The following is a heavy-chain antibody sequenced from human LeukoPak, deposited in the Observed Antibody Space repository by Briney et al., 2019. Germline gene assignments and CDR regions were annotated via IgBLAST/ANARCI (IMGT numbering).Heavy chain of an antibody. J-gene: IGHJ6*02. Sequence: PGGSLRLSCAASGFTFKTYAMNWVRQVPGKGPEWVSSMSGSGSSTDYADSVKGRFTISRDNSKNSLYLQMSSLRAEDTAVYYCAKYPIRRSRDYYYGMDVWGQGTTVIVSS. CDR1: GFTFKTYA. V-gene: IGHV3-23*01. CDR3: AKYPIRRSRDYYYGMDV. CDR2: MSGSGSST. D-gene: IGHD2-21*01.